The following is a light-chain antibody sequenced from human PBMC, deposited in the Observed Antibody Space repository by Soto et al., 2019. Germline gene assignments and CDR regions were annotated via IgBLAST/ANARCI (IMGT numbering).Light chain of an antibody. CDR3: QQTYTTPFT. CDR1: QRISSY. Sequence: DIQMTQSPSSLSASVGDRVTITCRASQRISSYLSWYQQKPGKAPKRLIYVGSTLQSGVPSRFSGSGSGTDFTLTISSLQPEDFATYFCQQTYTTPFTFGGGTKVDIK. J-gene: IGKJ4*01. CDR2: VGS. V-gene: IGKV1-39*01.